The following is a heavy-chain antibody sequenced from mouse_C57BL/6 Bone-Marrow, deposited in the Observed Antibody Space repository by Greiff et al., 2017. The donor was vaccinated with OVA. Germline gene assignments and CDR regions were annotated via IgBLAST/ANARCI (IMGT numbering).Heavy chain of an antibody. Sequence: DVQLQESGPVLVKPGASVKMSCKASGYTFTDYYMNWVKQSHGKSLEWIGVINPYNGGTSYNQKFKGKATLTVDKSSSTAYMELNSLTSEDSAVYYCARRRRWLLRDWYFDVWGTGTTVTVSS. D-gene: IGHD2-3*01. CDR2: INPYNGGT. CDR3: ARRRRWLLRDWYFDV. J-gene: IGHJ1*03. CDR1: GYTFTDYY. V-gene: IGHV1-19*01.